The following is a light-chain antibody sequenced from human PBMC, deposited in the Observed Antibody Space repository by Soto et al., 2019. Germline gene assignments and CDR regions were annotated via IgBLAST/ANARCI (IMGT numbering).Light chain of an antibody. V-gene: IGKV1-39*01. CDR3: QQSYSTLLIT. J-gene: IGKJ5*01. CDR1: QAINTY. Sequence: DIQMTQSPSFLSASVGDRVTISCRASQAINTYLNWYQQKPGKAPKLLIYGTSDLQNGVPSRFSGGGSGIDFTLTISSLQPEDFATFYCQQSYSTLLITFGQGRRLEV. CDR2: GTS.